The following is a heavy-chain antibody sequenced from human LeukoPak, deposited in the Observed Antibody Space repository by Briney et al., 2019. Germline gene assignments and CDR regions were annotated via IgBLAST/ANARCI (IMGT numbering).Heavy chain of an antibody. Sequence: VANIKQDGSEKYYVDSVKGRFTISRDNAKNSLYLQMNSLRAEDTAVYYCARPYYDFWSFDYWGQGTLVTVSS. CDR2: IKQDGSEK. D-gene: IGHD3-3*01. CDR3: ARPYYDFWSFDY. V-gene: IGHV3-7*01. J-gene: IGHJ4*02.